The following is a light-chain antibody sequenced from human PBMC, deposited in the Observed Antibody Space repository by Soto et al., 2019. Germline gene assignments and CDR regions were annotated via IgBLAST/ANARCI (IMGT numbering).Light chain of an antibody. CDR3: QQYYTYPLT. CDR2: AAS. V-gene: IGKV1-8*01. Sequence: AIQMTQSPSSFSASTGDRVTITCRASQRISSYLAWYQQKPGKAPRLLIYAASTLQSGVPSRFSGSGSGTDFTLTISFLQSEDFATYSCQQYYTYPLTVGGGTKVDIK. CDR1: QRISSY. J-gene: IGKJ4*01.